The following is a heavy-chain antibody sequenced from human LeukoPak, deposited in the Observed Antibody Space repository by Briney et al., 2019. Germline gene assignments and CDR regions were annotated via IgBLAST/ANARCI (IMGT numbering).Heavy chain of an antibody. CDR2: INHSGST. Sequence: SETLSLTCAVYGGSFSGYYWSWIRQPPGKGLEWIGEINHSGSTNYNPSLKSRVTISVDTSKNQFSLKLNSVTAADTAAYYCAAFGESRFRWFDPWGQGTLVTVSS. CDR3: AAFGESRFRWFDP. V-gene: IGHV4-34*01. CDR1: GGSFSGYY. D-gene: IGHD3-10*01. J-gene: IGHJ5*02.